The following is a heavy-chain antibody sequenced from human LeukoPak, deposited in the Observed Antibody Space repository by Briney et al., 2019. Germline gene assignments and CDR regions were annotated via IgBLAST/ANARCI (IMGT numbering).Heavy chain of an antibody. CDR3: AREYSSSSGRAFDI. CDR1: GFTFTSYT. V-gene: IGHV3-48*01. CDR2: ISSSGGAI. D-gene: IGHD6-6*01. J-gene: IGHJ3*02. Sequence: GGSLRLSCAASGFTFTSYTMNWVRQAPGKGLEWVSYISSSGGAIYYADSVKGRFTISRDNGKNSLYPQMNSLRAEDTAVYYCAREYSSSSGRAFDIWGQGTMVTVSS.